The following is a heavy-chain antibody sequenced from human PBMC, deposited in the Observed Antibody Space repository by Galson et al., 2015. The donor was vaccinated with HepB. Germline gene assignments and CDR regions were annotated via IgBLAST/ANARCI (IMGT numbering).Heavy chain of an antibody. CDR3: AKDVVQSRGDPPRAWFDP. J-gene: IGHJ5*02. CDR1: GFTFSSYA. V-gene: IGHV3-23*01. D-gene: IGHD4-17*01. Sequence: SLRLSCAASGFTFSSYAMSWVRQAPGKGLEWVSAISGSGGSTYYADSVKGRFTISRDNSKNTLYLQMNSLRAEDTAVYYCAKDVVQSRGDPPRAWFDPWGQGTLVTVSS. CDR2: ISGSGGST.